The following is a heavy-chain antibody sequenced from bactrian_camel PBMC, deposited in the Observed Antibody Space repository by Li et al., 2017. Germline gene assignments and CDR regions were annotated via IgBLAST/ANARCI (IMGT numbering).Heavy chain of an antibody. J-gene: IGHJ4*01. Sequence: HVQLVESGGGSVQAGGTLTLSYTVRNYETDYNTMGWFRQAPEKEREGLAVIYTGGGATMYADSVKGQFTISRDDAKNTVHLQMDDLNPKDTGMYFCVADCYGGRMYLSRLTDNWGQGTQVTVS. CDR1: NYETDYNT. CDR3: VADCYGGRMYLSRLTDN. CDR2: IYTGGGAT. V-gene: IGHV3S63*01. D-gene: IGHD6*01.